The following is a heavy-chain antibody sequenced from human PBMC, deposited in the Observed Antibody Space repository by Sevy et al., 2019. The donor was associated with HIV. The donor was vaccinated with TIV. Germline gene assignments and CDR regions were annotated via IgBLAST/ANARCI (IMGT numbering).Heavy chain of an antibody. V-gene: IGHV3-23*01. Sequence: GGSLRLSCAASGFSFRDYAMSWVRQAPGKGLEWVSKINGRGSIAYYADSVKGRFTISRDNSENMLYLQMNSLRAEDTAVYYCAKGGDYISSWFDSWGQGTLVTVSS. J-gene: IGHJ5*01. CDR1: GFSFRDYA. D-gene: IGHD4-17*01. CDR2: INGRGSIA. CDR3: AKGGDYISSWFDS.